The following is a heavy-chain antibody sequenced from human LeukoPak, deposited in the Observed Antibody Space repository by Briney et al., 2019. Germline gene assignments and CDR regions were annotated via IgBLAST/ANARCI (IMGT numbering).Heavy chain of an antibody. CDR3: ARVFDTFFDY. CDR1: GGSISSSNW. D-gene: IGHD2/OR15-2a*01. V-gene: IGHV4-4*02. J-gene: IGHJ4*02. Sequence: SETLSLTCAVSGGSISSSNWWSWVRQPPGKGLEWIGEIYHSGSTNYNPSLKGRVTISVDKSKNQFSLKLSSVTAADTAVYYCARVFDTFFDYWGQGTLVTVSS. CDR2: IYHSGST.